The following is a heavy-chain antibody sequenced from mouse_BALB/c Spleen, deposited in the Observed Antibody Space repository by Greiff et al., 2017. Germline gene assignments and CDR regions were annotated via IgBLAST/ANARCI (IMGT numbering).Heavy chain of an antibody. CDR1: GYTFTSYW. D-gene: IGHD4-1*01. CDR2: IYPSDSYT. Sequence: VQLQQPGAEPVRPGASVKLSCKASGYTFTSYWINWVKQRPGQGLEWIGNIYPSDSYTNYNQKFKDKATLTVDKSSSTAYMQLSSPTSEDSAVYYCTKLGDYWGQGTTLAVSS. J-gene: IGHJ2*01. V-gene: IGHV1-69*02. CDR3: TKLGDY.